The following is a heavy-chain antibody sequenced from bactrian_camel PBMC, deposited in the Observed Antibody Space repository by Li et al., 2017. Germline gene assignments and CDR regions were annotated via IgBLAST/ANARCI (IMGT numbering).Heavy chain of an antibody. CDR1: RYTYKRNC. J-gene: IGHJ4*01. V-gene: IGHV3S31*01. CDR3: AADQLYGTCRNVLDFPA. D-gene: IGHD7*01. CDR2: LWIGGAQT. Sequence: DVQLVESGGESVQAGGSLRLSCAAGRYTYKRNCMGWFRQRPGKDPEGLAVLWIGGAQTVYADSVKGRFIITRDKARDLVYLQMNGLQPEDTGMYYCAADQLYGTCRNVLDFPARGQGTQVTVSS.